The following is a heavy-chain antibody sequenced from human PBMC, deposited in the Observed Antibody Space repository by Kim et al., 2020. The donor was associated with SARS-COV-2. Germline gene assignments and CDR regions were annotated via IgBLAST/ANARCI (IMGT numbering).Heavy chain of an antibody. CDR2: ISYDGSNK. CDR1: GFTFSSYA. CDR3: ARDGSYGRGGADY. Sequence: GGSLRLSCAASGFTFSSYAMHWVRQAPGKGLEWVAVISYDGSNKYYADSVKGRFTISRDNSKNTLYLQMNSLRAEDTAVYYCARDGSYGRGGADYWGQGTLVTVSS. J-gene: IGHJ4*02. D-gene: IGHD3-10*02. V-gene: IGHV3-30-3*01.